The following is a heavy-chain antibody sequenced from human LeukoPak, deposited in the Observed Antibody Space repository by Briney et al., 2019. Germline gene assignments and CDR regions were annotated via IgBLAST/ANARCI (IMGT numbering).Heavy chain of an antibody. D-gene: IGHD5-12*01. CDR2: IIPILGIA. J-gene: IGHJ5*02. CDR3: ARGVNPYSSYDRWFDP. CDR1: GGTFSSYA. V-gene: IGHV1-69*04. Sequence: SVKVSCKASGGTFSSYAISWVRQAPGQGLEWMGRIIPILGIANYAQKFQGRVTITADKSTSTAYMELSSLRSDDTAVYYCARGVNPYSSYDRWFDPWGQGTLVTVSS.